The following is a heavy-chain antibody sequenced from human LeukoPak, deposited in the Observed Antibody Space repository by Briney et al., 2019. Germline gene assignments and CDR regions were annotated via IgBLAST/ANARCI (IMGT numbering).Heavy chain of an antibody. CDR1: GFTFSSYA. Sequence: GGSLRLSCAASGFTFSSYAMHWVRQAPGKGLEWVAVIRYDGSNKYYADSVKGRFTISRDNSRNTLYLQMNRLRAEDTAVYYCAKHLLRDYDSRRNFAYWGQGTLVTVSS. CDR3: AKHLLRDYDSRRNFAY. D-gene: IGHD3-22*01. V-gene: IGHV3-30*04. CDR2: IRYDGSNK. J-gene: IGHJ4*02.